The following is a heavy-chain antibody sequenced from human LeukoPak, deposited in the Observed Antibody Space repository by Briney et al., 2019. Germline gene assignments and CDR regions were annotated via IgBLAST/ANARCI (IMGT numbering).Heavy chain of an antibody. D-gene: IGHD5-18*01. CDR1: GGSFSGYY. V-gene: IGHV4-34*01. CDR3: ARTGEDTAMVFDY. J-gene: IGHJ4*02. Sequence: NPSETLSLTCAVCGGSFSGYYWSWIRQPPGKGLEWIGEINHSGSTNYNPCLKSRVTISVDTSKNQFSLKLSSVTAADTAVYYCARTGEDTAMVFDYWGQGTLVTVSS. CDR2: INHSGST.